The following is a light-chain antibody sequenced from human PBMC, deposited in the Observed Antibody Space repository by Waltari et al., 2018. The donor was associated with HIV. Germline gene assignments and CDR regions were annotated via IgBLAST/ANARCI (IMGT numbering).Light chain of an antibody. CDR1: SSDLGIYNY. CDR3: SSYTSSITVV. J-gene: IGLJ2*01. CDR2: EVR. V-gene: IGLV2-14*01. Sequence: QSALTQPASVSGSPGQSITIYCTGTSSDLGIYNYVSWYQQHPGKAPKLMIYEVRNRPSGVSNRFSGSKSGNTASLTISGLQAEDEADYYCSSYTSSITVVFGGGTKLTVL.